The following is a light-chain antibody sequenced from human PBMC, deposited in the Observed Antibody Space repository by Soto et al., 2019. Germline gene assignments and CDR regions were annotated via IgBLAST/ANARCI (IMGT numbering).Light chain of an antibody. CDR1: RSVNSY. CDR2: DAS. Sequence: EIVLTQSPATLSLSPGERATLSCRASRSVNSYLAWYQQKPGQAPRLLISDASNRATGIPARFSGSGSGTDFTLTISSLEPEDFATYYCQQYDNLVYTFGQGTKVDLK. CDR3: QQYDNLVYT. V-gene: IGKV3-11*01. J-gene: IGKJ2*01.